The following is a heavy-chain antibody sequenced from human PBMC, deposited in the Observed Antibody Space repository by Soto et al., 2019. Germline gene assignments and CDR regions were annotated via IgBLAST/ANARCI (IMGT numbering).Heavy chain of an antibody. CDR2: ISAYNGNT. V-gene: IGHV1-18*04. CDR1: GYTFTSYG. Sequence: GASVKVSCKASGYTFTSYGISWVRQAPGQGLEWMGWISAYNGNTNYAQKLQGRVTMTTDTSTSTAYVELRSLRSDDTAVYYCAAAYYYDSSGYYTFDYWGQGTLVTVYS. D-gene: IGHD3-22*01. J-gene: IGHJ4*02. CDR3: AAAYYYDSSGYYTFDY.